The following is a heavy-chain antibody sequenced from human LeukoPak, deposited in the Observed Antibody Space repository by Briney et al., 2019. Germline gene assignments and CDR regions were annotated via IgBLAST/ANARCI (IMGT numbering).Heavy chain of an antibody. CDR1: GSPFTSFW. J-gene: IGHJ4*02. D-gene: IGHD1-14*01. CDR2: MNEYLTTI. Sequence: GGSLTLSCAPAGSPFTSFWMHWVRQAPGKGLGWVSDMNEYLTTIRYADSVKGRFTITRDNAKSILYLKMENLEAEDTAMYFCARGGVNPVDHWGQGTLVTVSS. V-gene: IGHV3-74*01. CDR3: ARGGVNPVDH.